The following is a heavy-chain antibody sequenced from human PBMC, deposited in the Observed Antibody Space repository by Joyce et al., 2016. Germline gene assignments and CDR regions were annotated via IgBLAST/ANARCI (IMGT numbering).Heavy chain of an antibody. CDR3: ASDAGFGLDALDI. CDR2: TFYRSKWYN. V-gene: IGHV6-1*01. Sequence: QVQLQQSGPGLVKPSQILSLTCAISGDFVSSNSAAWNWIRQSPSRGLEWLGRTFYRSKWYNDYAVSVRSRISINPDTSKNLFSLHLNSVTPEDTAVYYCASDAGFGLDALDIWGQGTMVTVSS. D-gene: IGHD3/OR15-3a*01. J-gene: IGHJ3*02. CDR1: GDFVSSNSAA.